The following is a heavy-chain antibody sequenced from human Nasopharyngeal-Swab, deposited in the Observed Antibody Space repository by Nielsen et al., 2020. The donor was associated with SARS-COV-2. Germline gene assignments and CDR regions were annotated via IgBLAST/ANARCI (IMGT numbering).Heavy chain of an antibody. CDR3: ARGPALVIRKILSSGFDI. V-gene: IGHV4-34*01. CDR2: INHSGST. CDR1: GGSFSGSY. J-gene: IGHJ3*02. D-gene: IGHD2-15*01. Sequence: SETLSLTCAVFGGSFSGSYWSWIRQLPGRGLEWIGEINHSGSTMYIPSLKSRVTISVDTSKNQFSLNLTSVTAADTAMYYCARGPALVIRKILSSGFDIWGQGTMVTVSS.